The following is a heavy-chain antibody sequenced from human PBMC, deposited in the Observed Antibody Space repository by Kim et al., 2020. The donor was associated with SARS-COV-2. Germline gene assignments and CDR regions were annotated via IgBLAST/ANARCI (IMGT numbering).Heavy chain of an antibody. Sequence: YADSVKGRFTMSRDKSNSTWYLQMNRLRAEDTAVYYCAKSITTSCYTSIDYWGQGTLVTVSS. J-gene: IGHJ4*02. V-gene: IGHV3-23*01. CDR3: AKSITTSCYTSIDY. D-gene: IGHD2-2*02.